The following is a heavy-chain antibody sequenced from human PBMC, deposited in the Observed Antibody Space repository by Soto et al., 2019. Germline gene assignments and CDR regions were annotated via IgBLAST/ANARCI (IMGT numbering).Heavy chain of an antibody. CDR2: ISYDGSNK. D-gene: IGHD5-12*01. J-gene: IGHJ4*02. CDR1: GFTFSSYG. Sequence: PGGSLRLSCAASGFTFSSYGMHWVRQAPGKGLEWVAVISYDGSNKYYADSVKGRFTISRDNSKNTLYLQMNSLRAEDTSVYYCAKGFKYSGYEKAYGARGTLVPVSS. V-gene: IGHV3-30*18. CDR3: AKGFKYSGYEKAY.